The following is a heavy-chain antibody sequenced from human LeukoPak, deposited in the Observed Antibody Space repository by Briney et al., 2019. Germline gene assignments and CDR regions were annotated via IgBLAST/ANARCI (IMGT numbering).Heavy chain of an antibody. V-gene: IGHV3-23*01. CDR2: ISGSGGST. CDR3: AKRWEDYGGNLPGP. J-gene: IGHJ5*02. CDR1: GFTFSSYA. Sequence: PGGSLRLSCAASGFTFSSYAMSWVRQAPGKGLEWVSAISGSGGSTYYADSVKGRFTISRGNSKNTLYLQMNSLRAEDTAVYYCAKRWEDYGGNLPGPWGQGTLVTVSS. D-gene: IGHD4-23*01.